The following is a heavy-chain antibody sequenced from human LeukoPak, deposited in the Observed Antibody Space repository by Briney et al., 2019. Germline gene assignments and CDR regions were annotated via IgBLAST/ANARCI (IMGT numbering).Heavy chain of an antibody. V-gene: IGHV4-59*01. J-gene: IGHJ4*02. Sequence: PSETLSLTCTVSGDSISDYYWSWIRQPPGKGLEWIGYFHYSGSTNYNPSLKSRVTMSLDTSKNQFSLKLDSVTAADTAVYYCARRAGAYSHPYDYWGQGTLVTVSS. CDR3: ARRAGAYSHPYDY. CDR1: GDSISDYY. D-gene: IGHD4/OR15-4a*01. CDR2: FHYSGST.